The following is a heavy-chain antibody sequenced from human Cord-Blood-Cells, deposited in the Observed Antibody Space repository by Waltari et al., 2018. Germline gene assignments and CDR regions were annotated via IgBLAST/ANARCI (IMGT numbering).Heavy chain of an antibody. J-gene: IGHJ4*02. V-gene: IGHV3-30-3*01. CDR2: ISYDGSNK. Sequence: QVQLVESGGGVVQPGRSLRLSCSASGFTLSTYAMQCFPQAPGKGLELVSVISYDGSNKYYADSVKGRFTISRDNSKNTLYLQMNSLRAEDTAVYYCARASTGIPYFDYWGQGTLVTVSS. CDR3: ARASTGIPYFDY. CDR1: GFTLSTYA. D-gene: IGHD1-1*01.